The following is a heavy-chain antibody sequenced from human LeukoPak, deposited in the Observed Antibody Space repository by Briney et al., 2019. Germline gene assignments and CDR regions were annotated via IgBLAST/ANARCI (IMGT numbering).Heavy chain of an antibody. CDR1: GFTFSSYG. Sequence: GGSLRLSCAATGFTFSSYGMHWVRQAPGKGLEWLAVIWYDGSNKYYADSVKGRFTISRDNSKNTLYLQMNSLRAEDTAVYYCARHSAIVAPPDYWGQGTLVTVSS. CDR3: ARHSAIVAPPDY. CDR2: IWYDGSNK. D-gene: IGHD2-2*01. V-gene: IGHV3-33*01. J-gene: IGHJ4*02.